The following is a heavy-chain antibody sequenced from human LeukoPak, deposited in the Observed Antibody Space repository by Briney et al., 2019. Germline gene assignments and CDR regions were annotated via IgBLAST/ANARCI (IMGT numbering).Heavy chain of an antibody. CDR2: ISYDGSNK. Sequence: GGAPRLSCAASGFPLRSFSMHRGRQAPGQGREGVAVISYDGSNKYYADSVKGRFTISRDNSKNTLYLQMNSLRAEDTAVYYCARDGTRYSSGWSPDFDYWGQGTLVTVSS. V-gene: IGHV3-30*04. CDR1: GFPLRSFS. D-gene: IGHD6-19*01. CDR3: ARDGTRYSSGWSPDFDY. J-gene: IGHJ4*02.